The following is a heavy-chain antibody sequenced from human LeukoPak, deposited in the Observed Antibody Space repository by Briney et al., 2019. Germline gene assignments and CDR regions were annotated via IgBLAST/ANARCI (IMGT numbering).Heavy chain of an antibody. J-gene: IGHJ4*02. CDR2: ISGTGGST. CDR3: AKFQANYYDSSGYGCFGY. V-gene: IGHV3-23*01. D-gene: IGHD3-22*01. Sequence: GGSLRLSCAASEFTFSRYAMSWVRQAPGKGLEWVSIISGTGGSTYYADSVKGRFTISRDNSKNTMYLQMNSLRAEDTAVYYCAKFQANYYDSSGYGCFGYWGQGTLVTVSS. CDR1: EFTFSRYA.